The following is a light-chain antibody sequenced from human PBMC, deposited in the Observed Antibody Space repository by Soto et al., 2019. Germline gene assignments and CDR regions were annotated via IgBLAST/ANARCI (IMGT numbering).Light chain of an antibody. V-gene: IGKV1-9*01. J-gene: IGKJ5*01. Sequence: DIRLTQSPSFLSASVGDRVTITCRASQGISSYLAWYQQKPGKAPKLLIYAASTLQSGVPSRFSGSGSGTEFTLTISSLQPEDIATYYCQQYDNLPITFGQGTRLEIK. CDR1: QGISSY. CDR3: QQYDNLPIT. CDR2: AAS.